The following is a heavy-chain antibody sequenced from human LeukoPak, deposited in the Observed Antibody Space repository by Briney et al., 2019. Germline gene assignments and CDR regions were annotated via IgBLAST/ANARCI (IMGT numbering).Heavy chain of an antibody. CDR2: IWYDGSNK. D-gene: IGHD2/OR15-2a*01. J-gene: IGHJ4*02. CDR1: GFRFRNYG. CDR3: ATSLGEFTFAN. Sequence: PGGSLRLSCVTSGFRFRNYGMHWVRQAPGKGLEWVVVIWYDGSNKYYAESVKGRFTISRDDSKNTPYLQMNSLRVEDTAVYYCATSLGEFTFANWGQGTLVTVSS. V-gene: IGHV3-33*01.